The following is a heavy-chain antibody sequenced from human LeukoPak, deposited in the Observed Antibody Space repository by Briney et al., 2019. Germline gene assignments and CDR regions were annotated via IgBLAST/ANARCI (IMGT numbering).Heavy chain of an antibody. V-gene: IGHV6-1*01. J-gene: IGHJ4*02. D-gene: IGHD1-1*01. CDR2: TYYRSMWYN. CDR1: GDSFSGNSAA. Sequence: SQTLSLTCAISGDSFSGNSAAWNWIRQSPSRGLEWLGNTYYRSMWYNDYAMSVQSLVTIKPDTSKNQFSLHLNSVTPEDTAVYYCAKGVKYSFDYWDQGTLVTVSS. CDR3: AKGVKYSFDY.